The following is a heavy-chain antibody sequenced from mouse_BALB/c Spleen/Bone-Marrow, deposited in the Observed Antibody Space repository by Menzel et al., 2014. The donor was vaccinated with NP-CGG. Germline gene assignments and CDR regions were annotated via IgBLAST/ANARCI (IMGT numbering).Heavy chain of an antibody. J-gene: IGHJ2*01. Sequence: QVHVKQSGAELVRPGSSVKISCKASGYAFSSYWMNRVKQRPGQGLEWIGQIYPGDSDTDYNGKFKGKATLTADKSSNTAYMQLTSLTSEDSAVYFCARGGISVDYWGQGTTLTVSS. CDR1: GYAFSSYW. CDR2: IYPGDSDT. V-gene: IGHV1-80*01. CDR3: ARGGISVDY.